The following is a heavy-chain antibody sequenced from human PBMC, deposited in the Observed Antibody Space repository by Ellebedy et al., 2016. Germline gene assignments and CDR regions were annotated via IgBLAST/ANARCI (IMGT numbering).Heavy chain of an antibody. CDR2: INHSGST. CDR1: GGSISSYY. J-gene: IGHJ3*02. CDR3: ARGLGSGTYYSESAFDI. Sequence: GSLRLXXTVSGGSISSYYWSWIRQPPGKGLEWIGEINHSGSTNYNPSLKSRVTISVDTSKNQFSLKLSSVTAADTAVYYCARGLGSGTYYSESAFDIWGQGTMVTVSS. V-gene: IGHV4-34*01. D-gene: IGHD1-26*01.